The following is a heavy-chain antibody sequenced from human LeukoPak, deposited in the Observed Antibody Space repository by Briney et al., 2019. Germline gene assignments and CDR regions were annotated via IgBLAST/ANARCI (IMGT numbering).Heavy chain of an antibody. CDR2: INHSGST. J-gene: IGHJ4*02. CDR1: GGSFSGYY. Sequence: SETLSLTCAVYGGSFSGYYWSWIRQPPGKGLEWIGEINHSGSTNYNPSLKSRVTISVDTSKNQFSLKLSSVTAADTAVYYCAGGYSSGWYWSWGQGTLVTVSS. D-gene: IGHD6-19*01. V-gene: IGHV4-34*01. CDR3: AGGYSSGWYWS.